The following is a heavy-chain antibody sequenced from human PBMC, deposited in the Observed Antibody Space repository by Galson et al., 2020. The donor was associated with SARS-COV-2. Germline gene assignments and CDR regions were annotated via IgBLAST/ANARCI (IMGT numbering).Heavy chain of an antibody. V-gene: IGHV4-30-4*07. D-gene: IGHD1-26*01. Sequence: SETLSLTCVVSGAPIGNGGYSWTWVRQPPGKGLEWIGYTYYSGSTDYNPSLKSRVSISVDMSKSQFSLKVNSVTAADTAVYYCVAAVGGTFDYWGQGALVTVSS. J-gene: IGHJ4*02. CDR3: VAAVGGTFDY. CDR2: TYYSGST. CDR1: GAPIGNGGYS.